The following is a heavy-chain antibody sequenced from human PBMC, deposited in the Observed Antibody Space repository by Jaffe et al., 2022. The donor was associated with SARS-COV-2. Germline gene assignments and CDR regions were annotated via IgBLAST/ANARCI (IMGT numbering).Heavy chain of an antibody. J-gene: IGHJ6*02. V-gene: IGHV3-9*01. D-gene: IGHD4-17*01. Sequence: EVQLVESGGGLVQPGRSLRLSCAASGFTFDDYAMHWVRQAPGKGLEWVSGISWNSGSIGYADSVKGRFTISRDNAKNSLYLQMNSLRAEDTALYYCAKGLVVYGDVYYYGMDVWGQGTTVTVSS. CDR3: AKGLVVYGDVYYYGMDV. CDR1: GFTFDDYA. CDR2: ISWNSGSI.